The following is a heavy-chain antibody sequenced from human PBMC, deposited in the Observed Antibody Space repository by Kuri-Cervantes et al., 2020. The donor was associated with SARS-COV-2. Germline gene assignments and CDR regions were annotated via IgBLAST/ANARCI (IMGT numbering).Heavy chain of an antibody. CDR1: GYTFTSYY. V-gene: IGHV1-46*01. CDR2: INPSGGST. CDR3: ARVRVLDTAMVRGRDYYYYMDV. Sequence: ASVKVSCKASGYTFTSYYMHWVRQAPGQGLEWMGIINPSGGSTSYAQKFQGRVTMTRDTSTSTVYMELSSLRSEDTAVYYCARVRVLDTAMVRGRDYYYYMDVWGKGTTVTVSS. J-gene: IGHJ6*03. D-gene: IGHD5-18*01.